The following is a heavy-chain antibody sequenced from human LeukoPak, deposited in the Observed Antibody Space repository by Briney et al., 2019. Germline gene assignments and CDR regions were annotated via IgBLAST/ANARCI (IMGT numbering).Heavy chain of an antibody. CDR3: ARAMVYYGSGSYFDY. J-gene: IGHJ4*02. Sequence: SETLSLTCTVSGGSISSYYWSWIRQPPGKGLEWIGYIYYSGSTNYNPSLKSRVTISVDTSKNQFSLKLSSVTAADTAVYYCARAMVYYGSGSYFDYWGQGTLVTVSS. CDR2: IYYSGST. D-gene: IGHD3-10*01. V-gene: IGHV4-59*12. CDR1: GGSISSYY.